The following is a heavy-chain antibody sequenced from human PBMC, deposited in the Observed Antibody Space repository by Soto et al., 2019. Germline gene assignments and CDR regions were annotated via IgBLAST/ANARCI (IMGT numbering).Heavy chain of an antibody. V-gene: IGHV4-61*01. D-gene: IGHD5-18*01. J-gene: IGHJ6*02. CDR3: XRVSTAMVLYYYYGMDV. Sequence: SETLSLTCAVSGGSVSSGSYYWSWIRQPPGKGLEWIGYIYYSGSTNYNPSLKSRVTISVDTSKNQFSLKLRSVTAADTAVYYCXRVSTAMVLYYYYGMDVWGQGTTVTVSS. CDR2: IYYSGST. CDR1: GGSVSSGSYY.